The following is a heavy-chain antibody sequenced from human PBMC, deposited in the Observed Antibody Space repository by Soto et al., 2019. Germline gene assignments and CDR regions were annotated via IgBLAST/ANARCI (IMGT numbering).Heavy chain of an antibody. CDR1: GGPVSGDDLY. J-gene: IGHJ6*02. CDR3: ARALVTDYNSRDYHYYFAMDV. D-gene: IGHD3-22*01. Sequence: TSETLSLTCVVSGGPVSGDDLYWSWIRHLPGKGLEWIANVYHTGTTYYNPSLKSRVSMSADTSQNQFSLILASVTAADTAVYYCARALVTDYNSRDYHYYFAMDVWGQGTSVTVSS. CDR2: VYHTGTT. V-gene: IGHV4-31*02.